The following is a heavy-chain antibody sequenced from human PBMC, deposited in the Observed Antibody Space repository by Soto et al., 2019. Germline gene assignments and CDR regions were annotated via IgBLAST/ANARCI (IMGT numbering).Heavy chain of an antibody. CDR3: ARHRGYYDILTGYYTELNFDY. Sequence: SETLSLTCSVSGGSISSSSYYWGWIRQPPGKGLEWIGSIYYSATTYYNPSLKSRVTISVDTSKNQFSLKLSSVTAADTAVYYCARHRGYYDILTGYYTELNFDYWG. D-gene: IGHD3-9*01. J-gene: IGHJ4*01. CDR1: GGSISSSSYY. CDR2: IYYSATT. V-gene: IGHV4-39*01.